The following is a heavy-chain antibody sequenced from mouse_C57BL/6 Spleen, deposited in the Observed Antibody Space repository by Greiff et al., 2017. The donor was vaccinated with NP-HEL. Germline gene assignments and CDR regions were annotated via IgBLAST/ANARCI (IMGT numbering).Heavy chain of an antibody. D-gene: IGHD2-2*01. V-gene: IGHV5-16*01. CDR1: GFTFSDYY. CDR3: ARYGYDYAMDY. Sequence: EVNVVESEGGLVQPGSSIKLSCTASGFTFSDYYMAWVRQVPEKGLEWVANINYDGSSTYYLDSLKSRFIISRDNAKNILYLQMSSLKSEDTATYYCARYGYDYAMDYWGQGTSVTVSS. J-gene: IGHJ4*01. CDR2: INYDGSST.